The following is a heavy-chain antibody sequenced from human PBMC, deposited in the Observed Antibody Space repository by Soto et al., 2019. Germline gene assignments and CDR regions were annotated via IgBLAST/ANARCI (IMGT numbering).Heavy chain of an antibody. CDR1: GFTFSDYY. Sequence: QVQLVESGGGLVKPGGSLRLSCAASGFTFSDYYMSWIRQAPGKGLEWVSYISSSGSTTYYADSVKGRFTISRDNAKNSLYLQMNSLRAEDTAVYYCARGLSCISTSCHVGPVDVWGQGTTVTVSS. CDR3: ARGLSCISTSCHVGPVDV. CDR2: ISSSGSTT. V-gene: IGHV3-11*01. J-gene: IGHJ6*02. D-gene: IGHD2-2*01.